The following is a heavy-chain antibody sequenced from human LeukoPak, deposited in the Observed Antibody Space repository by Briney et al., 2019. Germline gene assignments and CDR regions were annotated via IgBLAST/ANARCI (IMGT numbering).Heavy chain of an antibody. CDR1: GFTFSSYA. J-gene: IGHJ5*02. CDR2: ISSNGGST. V-gene: IGHV3-64*01. CDR3: ARLTGSGFDP. D-gene: IGHD6-19*01. Sequence: GGSLRLSCAASGFTFSSYAMHWVRQAPGNGLGYVSAISSNGGSTYYANSVKGRFTISRDNSKNTLYLQMGSLRAEDMAVYYCARLTGSGFDPWGQGTLVTVSS.